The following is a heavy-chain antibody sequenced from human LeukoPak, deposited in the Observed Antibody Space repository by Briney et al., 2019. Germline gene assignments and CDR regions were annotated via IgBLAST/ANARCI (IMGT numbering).Heavy chain of an antibody. D-gene: IGHD2-15*01. Sequence: PGGSLRLSCAASGFTFSSYEMNWVRQAPGKGLEWVSYISSSGSTVYSADSVKGRFTISRDNAKNSLYLQMNSLRAEDTAVYYCVRVNQPVLLDYWGQGTLVTVSS. V-gene: IGHV3-48*03. CDR2: ISSSGSTV. J-gene: IGHJ4*02. CDR3: VRVNQPVLLDY. CDR1: GFTFSSYE.